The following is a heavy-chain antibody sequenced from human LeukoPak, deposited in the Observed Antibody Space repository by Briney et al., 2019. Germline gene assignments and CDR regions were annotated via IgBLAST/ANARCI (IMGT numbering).Heavy chain of an antibody. D-gene: IGHD2-15*01. V-gene: IGHV3-23*01. J-gene: IGHJ4*02. CDR3: AKDQLNRFCSGGSCSITHDY. Sequence: PGGSLRLSCAASGFTFSSHSMNWVRQAPGEGLEWISGITGSTYSTYYADSVRGRFTISRDNSKNTLYLQMNSLRAEDTAVYYCAKDQLNRFCSGGSCSITHDYWGQGTLVTVSS. CDR2: ITGSTYST. CDR1: GFTFSSHS.